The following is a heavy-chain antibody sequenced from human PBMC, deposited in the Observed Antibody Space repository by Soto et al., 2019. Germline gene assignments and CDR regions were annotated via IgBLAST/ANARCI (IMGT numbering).Heavy chain of an antibody. D-gene: IGHD2-2*01. CDR3: ARVPPIVVVPAAIFPSDY. J-gene: IGHJ4*02. CDR1: GYTFTSYA. V-gene: IGHV1-3*04. Sequence: ASVKVSCKASGYTFTSYAMHWVRQAPGQRLEWMGWINTGNGNTKYSQKFQGRVTITRDTSASTAYMELSSLRSEDTAVYYCARVPPIVVVPAAIFPSDYWGQGTLVTVSS. CDR2: INTGNGNT.